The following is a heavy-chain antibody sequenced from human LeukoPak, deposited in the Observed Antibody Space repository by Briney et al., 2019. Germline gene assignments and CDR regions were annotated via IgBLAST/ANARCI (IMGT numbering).Heavy chain of an antibody. J-gene: IGHJ4*02. CDR1: GASISSSNYY. CDR3: ARATRFGES. Sequence: SETLSLTCAVSGASISSSNYYWGWVRQSPGKGLEWIGNIYSSGNTYYNASLKSRVTMYIDTSKNQFSLKLSSVTAADTAVYYCARATRFGESWGQGTLVTVS. CDR2: IYSSGNT. D-gene: IGHD3-10*01. V-gene: IGHV4-39*07.